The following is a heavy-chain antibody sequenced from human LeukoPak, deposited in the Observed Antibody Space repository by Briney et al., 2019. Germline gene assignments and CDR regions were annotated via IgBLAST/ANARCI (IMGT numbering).Heavy chain of an antibody. D-gene: IGHD6-6*01. CDR3: ARDSYSSSSDAFDI. V-gene: IGHV1-69*05. Sequence: SVRVSCKASGGTFSSYAISWVRQAPGQGLEWTGGIIPIFGTANYAQKFQGRVTITTDESTSTAYMELSSLRSEDTAVYYCARDSYSSSSDAFDIWGQGTMVTVSS. J-gene: IGHJ3*02. CDR2: IIPIFGTA. CDR1: GGTFSSYA.